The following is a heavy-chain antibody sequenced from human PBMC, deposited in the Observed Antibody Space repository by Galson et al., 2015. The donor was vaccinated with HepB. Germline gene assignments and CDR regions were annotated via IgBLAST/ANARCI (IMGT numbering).Heavy chain of an antibody. V-gene: IGHV1-69*04. CDR3: ARLYSSSWSDFDY. CDR1: GGTFSSYA. J-gene: IGHJ4*02. Sequence: SVKVSCKASGGTFSSYAISWVRQAPGQGPEWMGRIIPILGIANYAQKFQGRVTITADKSTSTAYMELSSLRSEDTAVYYCARLYSSSWSDFDYWGQGTLVTVSS. D-gene: IGHD6-13*01. CDR2: IIPILGIA.